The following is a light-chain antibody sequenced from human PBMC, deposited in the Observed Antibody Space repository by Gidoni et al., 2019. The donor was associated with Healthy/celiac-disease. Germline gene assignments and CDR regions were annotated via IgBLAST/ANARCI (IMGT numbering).Light chain of an antibody. J-gene: IGKJ2*01. V-gene: IGKV4-1*01. CDR3: QQYYSTPYT. Sequence: DIVMTQSPDSLAVSLGERATNNCKSSQSVLYSSNNKDYFSWYQQKPGQPTKLLISWASTREAGVPDRFSGSGSGKDFTLTISSLQAEDVAVYYCQQYYSTPYTFXXXTKLEIK. CDR1: QSVLYSSNNKDY. CDR2: WAS.